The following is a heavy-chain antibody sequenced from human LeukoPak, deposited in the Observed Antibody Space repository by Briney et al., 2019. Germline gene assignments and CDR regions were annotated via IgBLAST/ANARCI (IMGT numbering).Heavy chain of an antibody. CDR3: AREISALGNYFDS. V-gene: IGHV3-7*01. CDR2: IKQDGSEK. J-gene: IGHJ4*02. D-gene: IGHD7-27*01. Sequence: TGGSLRLSCAASGFTFSNYWMRWVRQAPGRGLEWVASIKQDGSEKNYVDSAKGRFTISRDNAKNSLYLQMNSLRAEDTAIYYYAREISALGNYFDSWGQGTLVTVSS. CDR1: GFTFSNYW.